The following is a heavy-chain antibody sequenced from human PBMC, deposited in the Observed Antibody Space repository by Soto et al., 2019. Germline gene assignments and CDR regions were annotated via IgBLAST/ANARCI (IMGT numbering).Heavy chain of an antibody. CDR1: GFTFSSYA. CDR3: AKDRYGDYGGIDY. V-gene: IGHV3-23*01. J-gene: IGHJ4*02. CDR2: ITCSGSST. D-gene: IGHD4-17*01. Sequence: GGSLRLSCAASGFTFSSYAMHWVRQAPGKGLEWVSVITCSGSSTYYADSVKGRFTISRDTSKNTLFLQMNSLRAEDTAVYYCAKDRYGDYGGIDYWGQGTMVTVSS.